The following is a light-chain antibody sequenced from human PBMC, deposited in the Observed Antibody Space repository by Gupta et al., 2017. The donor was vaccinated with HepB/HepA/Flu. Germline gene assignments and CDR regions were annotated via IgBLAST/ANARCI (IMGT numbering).Light chain of an antibody. CDR3: QVWDSSSWV. Sequence: SYVLTQPPSLTVPPRKTARITCGGNNIGSKSVHWYQQKPGQAPVLVIYYDSDRPSGIPERFSGSNSGNTATLTISRVEAGDEADYYCQVWDSSSWVFGGGTKLTVL. CDR1: NIGSKS. CDR2: YDS. J-gene: IGLJ3*02. V-gene: IGLV3-21*04.